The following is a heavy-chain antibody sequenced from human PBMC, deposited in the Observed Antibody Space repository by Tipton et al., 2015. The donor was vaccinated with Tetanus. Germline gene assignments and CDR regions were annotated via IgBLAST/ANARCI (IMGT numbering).Heavy chain of an antibody. CDR1: GFTFKSYT. D-gene: IGHD1-14*01. J-gene: IGHJ6*04. V-gene: IGHV3-23*01. CDR3: AKEALGVLNL. Sequence: SLRLSCAASGFTFKSYTMNWVRQAPGNGLEWVAAISGSRLTPYYADSVKGRFTISRGNSKNTVSLQLNSLRADDTAIYYCAKEALGVLNLWGKGTTVIVSS. CDR2: ISGSRLTP.